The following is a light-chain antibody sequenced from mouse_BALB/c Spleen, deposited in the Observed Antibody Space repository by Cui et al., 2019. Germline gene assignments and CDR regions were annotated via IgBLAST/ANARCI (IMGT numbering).Light chain of an antibody. CDR2: SIS. Sequence: QIVLTQSPAIMSASPGERVTMTFSASSSVSSTYLYWYQQKSGSSPKLWIYSISNLASGVPARFSGSGSGTSYSLTISSMEAEDAATYYCQQWSSNPFTFGSGTKLEIK. J-gene: IGKJ4*01. CDR1: SSVSSTY. V-gene: IGKV4-79*01. CDR3: QQWSSNPFT.